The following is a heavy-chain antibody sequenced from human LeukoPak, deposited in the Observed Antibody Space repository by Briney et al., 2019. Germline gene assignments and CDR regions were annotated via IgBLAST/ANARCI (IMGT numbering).Heavy chain of an antibody. J-gene: IGHJ4*02. Sequence: PSETLSLTCAVYGGSFSGYYWSWIRQPPGKGLEWIGEINHSGSTNYNPSLKSRVTISVDTSQNQFSLKLSSVTAADTAVYYCARRGSGSSFYYFDYWGQGTLVTVSS. CDR1: GGSFSGYY. V-gene: IGHV4-34*01. CDR2: INHSGST. CDR3: ARRGSGSSFYYFDY. D-gene: IGHD6-13*01.